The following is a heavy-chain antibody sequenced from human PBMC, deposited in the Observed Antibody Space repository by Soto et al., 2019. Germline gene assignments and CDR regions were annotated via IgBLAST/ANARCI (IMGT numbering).Heavy chain of an antibody. CDR2: IYHSGST. CDR3: ARLIVVAEYYFDY. CDR1: GGSISSGGYS. V-gene: IGHV4-30-2*01. Sequence: PSETLSLTCAVSGGSISSGGYSWSWIRQPPGKGLEWIGYIYHSGSTYYNPSLKSRVTISVDRSKNQFSLKLSSVTAADTAVYYCARLIVVAEYYFDYWGQGTLVTVSS. D-gene: IGHD3-22*01. J-gene: IGHJ4*02.